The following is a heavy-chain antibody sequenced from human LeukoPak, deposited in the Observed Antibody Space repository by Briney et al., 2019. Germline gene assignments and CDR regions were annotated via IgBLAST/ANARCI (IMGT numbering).Heavy chain of an antibody. Sequence: SETLSLTCSVSGGSISSYYWSWIRQPPGKGLEWIGYIYYSGSTNYNPSLTSRVTISVDTSKNQFSLKLSSVTAADTAVYYCARGVQWLGGYYFDYWGQGTLVTVSS. V-gene: IGHV4-59*01. CDR2: IYYSGST. CDR1: GGSISSYY. D-gene: IGHD6-19*01. CDR3: ARGVQWLGGYYFDY. J-gene: IGHJ4*02.